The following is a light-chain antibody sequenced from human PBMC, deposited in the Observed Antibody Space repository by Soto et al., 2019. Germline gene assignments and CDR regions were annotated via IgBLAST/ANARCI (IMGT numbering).Light chain of an antibody. CDR2: AAS. CDR1: QGISHD. J-gene: IGKJ5*01. V-gene: IGKV1-27*01. CDR3: QKYNTAPLT. Sequence: DIQMTQSPSSLSASAVDRVTITFRASQGISHDLAWYQQKPGKVPKLLIYAASTLQSGVPSRFSGSGSGTDFTLTISGLHPEDFATYYCQKYNTAPLTFGQGTRLEIK.